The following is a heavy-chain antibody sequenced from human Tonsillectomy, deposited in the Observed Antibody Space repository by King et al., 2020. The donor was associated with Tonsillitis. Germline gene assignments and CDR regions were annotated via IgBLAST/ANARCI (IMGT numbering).Heavy chain of an antibody. D-gene: IGHD3-3*02. V-gene: IGHV3-72*01. CDR1: GFPFSAHY. J-gene: IGHJ2*01. CDR2: VRGKRNTYTT. CDR3: ARSSIEPYWYFDL. Sequence: DVQLVESGGGLVQPGGSLRLSCAASGFPFSAHYMDWVRQAPGKGLEWIGVGRVRGKRNTYTTEYAPSVKGRFTISRDDSKNLLYLQMNSLRTEDTAVYYCARSSIEPYWYFDLWGRGTLVTVSS.